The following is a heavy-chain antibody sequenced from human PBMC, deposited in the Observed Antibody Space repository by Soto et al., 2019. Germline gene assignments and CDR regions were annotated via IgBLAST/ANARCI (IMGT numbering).Heavy chain of an antibody. D-gene: IGHD6-25*01. CDR3: ARGWGSNGAAFDY. V-gene: IGHV3-7*05. J-gene: IGHJ4*02. Sequence: EVQLVESGGGLVQPGGSLRLSCTASGFIFSDYWMIWVRQAPGKGLEWVANIKQYGSEKYYVDSVKGRFTISRDDAKNSVDLQMNSLRAEDSAVYYCARGWGSNGAAFDYWGQGTLVTVSS. CDR2: IKQYGSEK. CDR1: GFIFSDYW.